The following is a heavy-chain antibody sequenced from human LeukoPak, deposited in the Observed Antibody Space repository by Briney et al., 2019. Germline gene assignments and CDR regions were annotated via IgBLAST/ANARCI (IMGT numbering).Heavy chain of an antibody. Sequence: EASVKVSCKASGYTFTSYDINWVRQATGQGLEWMGWMNPNSGNTGYAQKFQGRVTMTRNTSISTAYMELSSLRSEDTAVYYCARDSGASLGSHRGRIDPWGQGTLVTVSS. CDR2: MNPNSGNT. D-gene: IGHD4/OR15-4a*01. CDR3: ARDSGASLGSHRGRIDP. V-gene: IGHV1-8*01. CDR1: GYTFTSYD. J-gene: IGHJ5*02.